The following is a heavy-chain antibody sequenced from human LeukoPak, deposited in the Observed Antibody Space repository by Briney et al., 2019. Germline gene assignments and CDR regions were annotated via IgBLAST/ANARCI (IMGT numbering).Heavy chain of an antibody. CDR2: IYRGDGT. Sequence: GGSLRLSCAASGFTLIRHYMSWVRHAPGKGLERDSVIYRGDGTYYADSVKCRFTISTDNSKNTVYLQINSLSVEDTAVYYCARDIGGTVEVATMNYWGRGTLVTVSS. D-gene: IGHD5-24*01. J-gene: IGHJ4*02. CDR3: ARDIGGTVEVATMNY. CDR1: GFTLIRHY. V-gene: IGHV3-66*01.